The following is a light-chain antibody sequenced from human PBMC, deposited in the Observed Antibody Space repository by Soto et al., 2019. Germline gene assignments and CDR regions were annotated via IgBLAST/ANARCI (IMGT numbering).Light chain of an antibody. CDR3: QQGYSSPAT. CDR2: GAS. J-gene: IGKJ5*01. Sequence: EIVLTQSPGTLSLSPGERATLSCRASQSVSSSYLAWYQQKPGQAPRLLVYGASSRATGIPDRFTGSGSGTDFTLTVNSLQAEDFATYYCQQGYSSPATFGQGTRLEIK. V-gene: IGKV3-20*01. CDR1: QSVSSSY.